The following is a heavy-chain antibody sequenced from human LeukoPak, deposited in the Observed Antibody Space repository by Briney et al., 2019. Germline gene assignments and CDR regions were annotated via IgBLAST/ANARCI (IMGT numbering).Heavy chain of an antibody. Sequence: ASVKVSCKASGYTFTNFGISWVRQAPGQGLEWMGWISAYNGDTNYAQRLQGRVTMTTDTSTSTVYMELRSLRSDDTAVYYCARVAEYQLRYYFDYWGQGTLVTVSS. CDR1: GYTFTNFG. J-gene: IGHJ4*02. CDR2: ISAYNGDT. D-gene: IGHD2-2*01. CDR3: ARVAEYQLRYYFDY. V-gene: IGHV1-18*01.